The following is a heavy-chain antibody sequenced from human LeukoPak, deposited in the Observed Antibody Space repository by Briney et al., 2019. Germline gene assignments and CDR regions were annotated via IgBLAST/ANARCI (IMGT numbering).Heavy chain of an antibody. Sequence: PSETLSLTCTVSVGSINTPNYYWGWIRQTPGKGLEWIGSIYYSGSTYYHPSLKRQVNISVDTSKHQFSLKLSSVTAADTAVYYCARLITMVRGVNSWFDPWGQGTLVSVCS. CDR1: VGSINTPNYY. V-gene: IGHV4-39*07. D-gene: IGHD3-10*01. CDR2: IYYSGST. CDR3: ARLITMVRGVNSWFDP. J-gene: IGHJ5*02.